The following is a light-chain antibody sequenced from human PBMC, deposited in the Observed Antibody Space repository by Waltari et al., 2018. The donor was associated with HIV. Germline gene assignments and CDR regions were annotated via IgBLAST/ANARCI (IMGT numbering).Light chain of an antibody. J-gene: IGLJ1*01. CDR1: GSDVGGYHY. CDR3: SSYTSSSTYV. CDR2: DVS. V-gene: IGLV2-14*03. Sequence: QSALTQPASVSGSPGQSITISCTGTGSDVGGYHYVSWYQHHPGQAPKLMIYDVSKRPSGVSNHFSRSKSGNTASLTISGLQAEDEADYYCSSYTSSSTYVFGTGTKVTVL.